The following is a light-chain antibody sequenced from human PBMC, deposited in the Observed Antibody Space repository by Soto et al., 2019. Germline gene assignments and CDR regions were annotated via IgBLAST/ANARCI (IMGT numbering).Light chain of an antibody. V-gene: IGKV3-20*01. CDR1: QSITSNF. Sequence: EIVLTQSPGTLSLSPGERATLSCRTSQSITSNFLAWYQKKHCQSPMLLIYGAPRRAKGIPYRFSGSGSGTEFSLTISRLEPEDFAVYYCQQYCTSLSITLGQGTRLDI. CDR3: QQYCTSLSIT. J-gene: IGKJ5*01. CDR2: GAP.